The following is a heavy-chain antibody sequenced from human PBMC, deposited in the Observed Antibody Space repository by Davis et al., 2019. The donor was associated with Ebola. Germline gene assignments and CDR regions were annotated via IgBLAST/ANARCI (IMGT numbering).Heavy chain of an antibody. CDR2: IILILGIA. CDR1: GGTFSSYA. Sequence: AASVKVSCKASGGTFSSYAISWVRQAPGQGLEWMGRIILILGIANYAQKFQGRVTITADKSTSTAYMELSSLRSEDTAVYYCARGASWGSGSYINYWGQGTLVTVSS. J-gene: IGHJ4*02. V-gene: IGHV1-69*04. CDR3: ARGASWGSGSYINY. D-gene: IGHD3-10*01.